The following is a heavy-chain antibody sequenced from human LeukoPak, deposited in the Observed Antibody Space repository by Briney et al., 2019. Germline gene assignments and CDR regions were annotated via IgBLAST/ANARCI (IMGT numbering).Heavy chain of an antibody. CDR2: FEREDGET. J-gene: IGHJ6*02. CDR3: ATFVITCCYFGMDV. D-gene: IGHD3-16*02. V-gene: IGHV1-24*01. CDR1: GYTLTELS. Sequence: ASVKLSCTVSGYTLTELSMHWLRQSAGHRLGGLGDFEREDGETIYAQKLQGRVTMTENKSTDTAYINLSSLRSEDTAVYYCATFVITCCYFGMDVRGQGTTVTVS.